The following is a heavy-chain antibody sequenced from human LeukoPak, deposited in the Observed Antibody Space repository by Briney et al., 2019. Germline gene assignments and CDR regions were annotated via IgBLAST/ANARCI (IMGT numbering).Heavy chain of an antibody. CDR2: INSDGSST. CDR3: ARDQRYDFWSGSSNWFDP. CDR1: GFTFSSYW. V-gene: IGHV3-74*01. J-gene: IGHJ5*02. D-gene: IGHD3-3*01. Sequence: GGSLRLSCAASGFTFSSYWMHWVRQAPGKGQVWVSRINSDGSSTSYADSVKGRFTISRDNAKNTLYLQMNSLRAEDTAVYYCARDQRYDFWSGSSNWFDPWGQGTLVTVSS.